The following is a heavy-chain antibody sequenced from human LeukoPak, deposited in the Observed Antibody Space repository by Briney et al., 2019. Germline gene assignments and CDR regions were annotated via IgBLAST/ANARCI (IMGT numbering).Heavy chain of an antibody. V-gene: IGHV3-74*01. Sequence: PGGSLRLSCAASGFTFSKYWMHWVRQAPGKGLVWVSRIKSDGSSTSYAHAVKGRFTISRDNAKNTLYLQMNSLRAEDQTVFFCTRDTSLYCSCGSCFSDYFDYWGKGTLVTVSS. D-gene: IGHD2-15*01. CDR1: GFTFSKYW. CDR2: IKSDGSST. CDR3: TRDTSLYCSCGSCFSDYFDY. J-gene: IGHJ4*02.